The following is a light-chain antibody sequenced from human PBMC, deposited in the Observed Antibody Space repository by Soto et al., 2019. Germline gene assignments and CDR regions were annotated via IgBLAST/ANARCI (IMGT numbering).Light chain of an antibody. Sequence: QSALTQPPSASGSPGQSVTISCTGTRSDVGGYHYVSWYQQHPGKAPKLMISEVSKRPSGVPDRFSGSKSGNTASLTVSGRQAEDEADYYCSSFAGNNNLVFGGGTKVTVL. V-gene: IGLV2-8*01. CDR3: SSFAGNNNLV. J-gene: IGLJ2*01. CDR1: RSDVGGYHY. CDR2: EVS.